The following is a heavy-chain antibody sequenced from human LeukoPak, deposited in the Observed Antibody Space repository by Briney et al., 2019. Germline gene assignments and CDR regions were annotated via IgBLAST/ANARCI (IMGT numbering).Heavy chain of an antibody. CDR2: ISYSGST. V-gene: IGHV4-59*01. CDR1: GGSISSYY. CDR3: ARAPERWYSYGSYTYYYMDV. D-gene: IGHD5-18*01. Sequence: PSETLSLTCSVSGGSISSYYWNWIRQPPGKGLEWIGSISYSGSTNYNPSLEGRVTISVDTSKNRISLKLRSVTAADTTVYYCARAPERWYSYGSYTYYYMDVWGKGTTVTVSS. J-gene: IGHJ6*03.